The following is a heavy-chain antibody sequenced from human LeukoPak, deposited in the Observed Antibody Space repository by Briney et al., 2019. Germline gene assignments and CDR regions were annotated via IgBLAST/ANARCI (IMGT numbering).Heavy chain of an antibody. CDR2: ISYDGSNK. CDR3: ARDQGIQLYDAFDM. D-gene: IGHD5-18*01. Sequence: AGGSLRLSCAASGFTFSSYAMVWVRQAPGKGLEWVTTISYDGSNKYYADSVKGRFTVSRDNSKNTLFLQINSLRAEDTAVYYCARDQGIQLYDAFDMWGQGTMVTVSS. CDR1: GFTFSSYA. V-gene: IGHV3-30*04. J-gene: IGHJ3*02.